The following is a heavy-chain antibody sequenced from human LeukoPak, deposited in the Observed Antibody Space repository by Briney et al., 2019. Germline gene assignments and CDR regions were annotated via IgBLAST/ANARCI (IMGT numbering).Heavy chain of an antibody. V-gene: IGHV1-18*01. CDR3: ARSGIAAAGTPYFGY. CDR2: ISAYNGNT. Sequence: GASVKVSCKASGYTFTSYGISWVRQAPGQGLEWMGWISAYNGNTNYAQKLQGRVTMTTDTSTSTAYMELRSLRSDNTAVYYCARSGIAAAGTPYFGYWGQGTLVTVSS. CDR1: GYTFTSYG. J-gene: IGHJ4*02. D-gene: IGHD6-13*01.